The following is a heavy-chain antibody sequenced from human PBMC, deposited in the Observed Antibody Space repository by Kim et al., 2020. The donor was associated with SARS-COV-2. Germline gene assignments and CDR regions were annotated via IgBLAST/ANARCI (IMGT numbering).Heavy chain of an antibody. Sequence: TNYAQKFQGRVTMTRDTSISTAYMELSRLRSDDTAVYYCARDDGSSWYHYWGQGTLVTVSS. D-gene: IGHD6-13*01. CDR2: T. J-gene: IGHJ4*02. CDR3: ARDDGSSWYHY. V-gene: IGHV1-2*02.